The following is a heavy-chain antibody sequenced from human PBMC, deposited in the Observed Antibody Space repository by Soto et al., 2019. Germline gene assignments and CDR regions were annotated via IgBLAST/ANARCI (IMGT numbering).Heavy chain of an antibody. J-gene: IGHJ6*02. CDR2: ISGSGGST. D-gene: IGHD3-3*01. CDR3: AKDGPPYYDFWSGYYLFHYYGMDV. CDR1: GFTFSIYA. V-gene: IGHV3-23*01. Sequence: GGSLRLSCAASGFTFSIYAMRWVRHAPGKGLEWVSAISGSGGSTYYADSVKGRFTISRDNSKNTLYLQMNSLRAEDTAVYYCAKDGPPYYDFWSGYYLFHYYGMDVWGQGTTVTVSS.